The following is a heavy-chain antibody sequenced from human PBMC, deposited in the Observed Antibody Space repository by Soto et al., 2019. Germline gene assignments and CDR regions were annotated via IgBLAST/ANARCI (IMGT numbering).Heavy chain of an antibody. V-gene: IGHV4-59*01. CDR3: ARASQYYGSGPFDF. CDR2: VYYSGHT. D-gene: IGHD3-10*01. Sequence: QVQLQESGPGLVKPSETLSLSCSVSGGSLSSYFWTWIRQAPGRGLEWIGHVYYSGHTKYNPSLTSRVTFSVDTSNNRFLLMLTSVTAADTATYFCARASQYYGSGPFDFWGQGTLVTVSS. CDR1: GGSLSSYF. J-gene: IGHJ4*02.